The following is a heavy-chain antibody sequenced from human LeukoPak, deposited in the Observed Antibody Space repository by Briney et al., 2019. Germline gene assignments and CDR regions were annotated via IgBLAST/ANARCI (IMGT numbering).Heavy chain of an antibody. J-gene: IGHJ4*02. CDR2: ISSDGNNK. Sequence: GRSLRLSCAASGFTFSSYGMHWVRQAPGKGLEWVAVISSDGNNKNYVDSVKGRFTFSRDNSKNTLYLQMNSLRAEDTAVYYCARDTQGGYLDYWGQGTLVTVSS. D-gene: IGHD3-16*01. CDR1: GFTFSSYG. CDR3: ARDTQGGYLDY. V-gene: IGHV3-30*03.